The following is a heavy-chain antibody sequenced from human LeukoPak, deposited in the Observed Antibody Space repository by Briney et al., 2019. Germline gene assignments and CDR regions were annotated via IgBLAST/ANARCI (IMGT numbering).Heavy chain of an antibody. CDR2: INPNSGGT. D-gene: IGHD2-2*01. CDR1: GYTFTGYY. CDR3: ARAPYCSSTSCSKRWFDP. J-gene: IGHJ5*02. Sequence: ASVKVSCKASGYTFTGYYMHWVRQAPGQGLEWKGWINPNSGGTNYAQKFQGRVTMTRDTSISTAYMELSRLRSDDTAVYYCARAPYCSSTSCSKRWFDPWGQGTLVTVSS. V-gene: IGHV1-2*02.